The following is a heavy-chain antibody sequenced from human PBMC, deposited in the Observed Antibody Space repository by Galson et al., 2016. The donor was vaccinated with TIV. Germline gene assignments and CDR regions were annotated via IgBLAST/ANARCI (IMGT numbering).Heavy chain of an antibody. CDR2: IKEDGSEK. Sequence: SRRLSCAVSRSNFSDYWMSWVRQAPGKGLEWVANIKEDGSEKNYVGSVEGRFAVSRDNGKNSLYLQMNNLRVEDTAVYYCATNWAPDYWGQGTQVTVSS. CDR1: RSNFSDYW. CDR3: ATNWAPDY. V-gene: IGHV3-7*01. J-gene: IGHJ4*02. D-gene: IGHD1-1*01.